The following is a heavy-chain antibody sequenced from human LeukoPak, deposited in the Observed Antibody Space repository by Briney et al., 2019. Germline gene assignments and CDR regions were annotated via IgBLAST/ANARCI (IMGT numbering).Heavy chain of an antibody. Sequence: SETLSLTCTVSGGSISSYYWSWIRQPPGKGLEWVGHIYYLGSTNYNPSLKSRVTISIDTSKNQFSLKLNSVTAADTAMYYCARLFHPALSGNYPFDYWGQGTLVTVSS. CDR2: IYYLGST. D-gene: IGHD1-26*01. CDR3: ARLFHPALSGNYPFDY. V-gene: IGHV4-59*01. CDR1: GGSISSYY. J-gene: IGHJ4*02.